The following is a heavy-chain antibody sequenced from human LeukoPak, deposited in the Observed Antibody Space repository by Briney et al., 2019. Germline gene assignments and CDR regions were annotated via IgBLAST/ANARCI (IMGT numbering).Heavy chain of an antibody. J-gene: IGHJ4*02. CDR2: IQSKTDGGKT. CDR1: GFIVTNAW. V-gene: IGHV3-15*07. CDR3: TTGIRGD. Sequence: GGSLRLSCAASGFIVTNAWMNWVRQAPGKGLEWVGRIQSKTDGGKTDYAAPVKGRFTISRDDSKNTLYLQMNSLKTEDTAIYYCTTGIRGDWGQRTLVTVSS. D-gene: IGHD3-3*02.